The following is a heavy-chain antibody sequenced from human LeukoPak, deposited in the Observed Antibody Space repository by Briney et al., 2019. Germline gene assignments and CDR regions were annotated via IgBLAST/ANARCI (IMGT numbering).Heavy chain of an antibody. CDR3: ARVDYSNWFDP. V-gene: IGHV3-21*04. CDR2: ISSSSSYI. CDR1: GFTFSSYS. Sequence: GGSLRLSCAASGFTFSSYSMNWVRQAPGKGLEWVSSISSSSSYIYYADSVKGRFTISRDNAKNSLYLQMNSLRVEDTAVYYCARVDYSNWFDPWSQGTLVTVSS. D-gene: IGHD5-12*01. J-gene: IGHJ5*02.